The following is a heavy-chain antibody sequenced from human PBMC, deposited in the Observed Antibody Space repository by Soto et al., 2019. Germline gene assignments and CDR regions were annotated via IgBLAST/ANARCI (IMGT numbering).Heavy chain of an antibody. CDR3: ARALIQLWPHYYYGMDV. V-gene: IGHV4-30-4*01. CDR2: IYYSGST. J-gene: IGHJ6*02. CDR1: GGSISSGDYY. Sequence: PSETLSLTCTVSGGSISSGDYYWSWIRQPPGKGLEWIGYIYYSGSTYHNPSLKSRVTISVDTSKNQFSLELSSVTAADTAMYYCARALIQLWPHYYYGMDVWGQGTTVPVSS. D-gene: IGHD5-18*01.